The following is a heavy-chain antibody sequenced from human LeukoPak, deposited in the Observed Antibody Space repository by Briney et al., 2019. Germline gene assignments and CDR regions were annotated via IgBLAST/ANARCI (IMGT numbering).Heavy chain of an antibody. CDR2: ISTYNGNT. CDR1: GGTFSSYA. Sequence: ASVKVSCKASGGTFSSYAISGVRQAPGQGLEWMGWISTYNGNTNYAQMLQGRVTMTTDTSTTTAYMELRSLRSDDTAVYYCGRGDDAFDIWGQGTMVTVSS. J-gene: IGHJ3*02. CDR3: GRGDDAFDI. V-gene: IGHV1-18*01.